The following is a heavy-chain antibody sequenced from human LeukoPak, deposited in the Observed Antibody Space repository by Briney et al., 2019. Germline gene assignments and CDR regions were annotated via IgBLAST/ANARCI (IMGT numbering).Heavy chain of an antibody. J-gene: IGHJ4*02. Sequence: GASVKVPCKTSGYTFTNYGISWVRQAPGLGLEWMGWISAYNGNTNYAQKVQGRVTMTTDTSTSTAYMELRSLRSDDTAVYYCAREDGVGATDNWGQGTLVTVSS. CDR1: GYTFTNYG. V-gene: IGHV1-18*01. D-gene: IGHD1-26*01. CDR3: AREDGVGATDN. CDR2: ISAYNGNT.